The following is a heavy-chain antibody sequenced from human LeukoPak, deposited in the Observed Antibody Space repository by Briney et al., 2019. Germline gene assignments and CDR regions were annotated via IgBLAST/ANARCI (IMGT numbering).Heavy chain of an antibody. J-gene: IGHJ3*02. CDR1: GFTFSNYG. D-gene: IGHD1-26*01. Sequence: PGRSLRLSCAASGFTFSNYGMHWVRQAPGKGLEWVAFIRYDGSNKYYADSVKGRFTISRDNSKNTLYLQMNSLRAEDTAVYYCAKFLLRSGSYPADAFDIWGQGTMVTVSS. CDR2: IRYDGSNK. CDR3: AKFLLRSGSYPADAFDI. V-gene: IGHV3-30*02.